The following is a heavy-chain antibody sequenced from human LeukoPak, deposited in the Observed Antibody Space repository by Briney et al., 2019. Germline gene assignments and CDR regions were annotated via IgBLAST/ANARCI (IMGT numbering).Heavy chain of an antibody. V-gene: IGHV1-69*13. CDR3: ARDGLAYYYDSSGYSNWFDP. CDR1: GGTFSSYA. Sequence: ASVKVSCKASGGTFSSYAISWERQAPGQGLEWMGGIIPIFGTANYAQKFQGRVTITADESTSTAYMELSSLRSEDTAVYYCARDGLAYYYDSSGYSNWFDPWGQGTLVTVSS. CDR2: IIPIFGTA. J-gene: IGHJ5*02. D-gene: IGHD3-22*01.